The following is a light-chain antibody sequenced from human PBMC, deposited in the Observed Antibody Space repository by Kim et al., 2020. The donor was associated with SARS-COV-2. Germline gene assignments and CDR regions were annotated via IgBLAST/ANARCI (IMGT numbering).Light chain of an antibody. CDR3: AAWDDSLSGPV. Sequence: GQRVTISFSGSSSNIGSNYVYWYQQLPGTAPKLLIYRNNQRPSGVPDRFSVSKSGTSASLAISGLRYEDEADYYCAAWDDSLSGPVFGGGTQLTVL. CDR2: RNN. V-gene: IGLV1-47*01. J-gene: IGLJ2*01. CDR1: SSNIGSNY.